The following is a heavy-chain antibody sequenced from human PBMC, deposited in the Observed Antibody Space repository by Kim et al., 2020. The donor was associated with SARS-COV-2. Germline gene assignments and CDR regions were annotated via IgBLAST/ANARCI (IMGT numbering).Heavy chain of an antibody. CDR1: GGSISSYY. CDR2: IYDSGST. Sequence: SETLSLTCTVSGGSISSYYWSWSRQPPGKGLEWIGDIYDSGSTNYNPSLKSRVTISVDTSKNQFSLKLSSVTSADTAVYYCASYRSSGWYVGYFDYWGPGNLVPVPS. D-gene: IGHD6-19*01. J-gene: IGHJ4*02. V-gene: IGHV4-59*08. CDR3: ASYRSSGWYVGYFDY.